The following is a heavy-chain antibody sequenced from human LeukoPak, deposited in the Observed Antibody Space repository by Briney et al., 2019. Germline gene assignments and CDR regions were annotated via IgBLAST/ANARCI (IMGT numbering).Heavy chain of an antibody. CDR2: IRYDGSNK. CDR1: GFTFSSYG. Sequence: GGSLRLSCAASGFTFSSYGMHWVRQAPGKGLEWVAFIRYDGSNKYYADSVKGRFTISRDNSKNTLYPQMNSLRAEDTAVYYCAKDHAFYGDYDYYYYYMDVWGKGTTVTISS. D-gene: IGHD4-17*01. CDR3: AKDHAFYGDYDYYYYYMDV. J-gene: IGHJ6*03. V-gene: IGHV3-30*02.